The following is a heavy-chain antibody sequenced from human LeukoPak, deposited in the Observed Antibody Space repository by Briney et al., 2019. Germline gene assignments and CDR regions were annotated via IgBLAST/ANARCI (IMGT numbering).Heavy chain of an antibody. CDR2: TYYRSKSYN. J-gene: IGHJ3*02. Sequence: SQTLSLTCVLSGDSVSSNIAAWNWIRHSPSRGLECLGRTYYRSKSYNDYAVSVKSQITINPDTSKNQFYLQLNSVTTEDTAVYYCARVRQLWLENDAFDIWGQGTMVTVSS. V-gene: IGHV6-1*01. D-gene: IGHD5-18*01. CDR1: GDSVSSNIAA. CDR3: ARVRQLWLENDAFDI.